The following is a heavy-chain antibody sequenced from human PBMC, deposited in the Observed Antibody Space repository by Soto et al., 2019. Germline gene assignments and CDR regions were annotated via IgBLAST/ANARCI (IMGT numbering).Heavy chain of an antibody. CDR2: ISSNGGST. D-gene: IGHD1-26*01. CDR1: GFTFSSYA. CDR3: VILPRHLWELRSPVAY. Sequence: GGSLRLSCSASGFTFSSYAMHWVRQAPGKGLEYVSAISSNGGSTYYADSVKGRFTISRDNSKNTLYLQMSSLRAEDTAVYYCVILPRHLWELRSPVAYCSRGTLVTVSA. J-gene: IGHJ4*02. V-gene: IGHV3-64D*06.